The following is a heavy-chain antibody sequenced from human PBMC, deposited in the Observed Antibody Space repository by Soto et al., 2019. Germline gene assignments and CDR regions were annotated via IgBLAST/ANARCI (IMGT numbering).Heavy chain of an antibody. J-gene: IGHJ6*02. V-gene: IGHV1-69*12. CDR3: ASSLRMAGIGNYYYGMDV. Sequence: QVQLVQSGAEVKKPGSSLKVSCKASGGIFSDFSFSWVRQAPGQGLEWMGGIMPIFGGPDYAQRFRGRVTMTADEVTRTAFMELRGLTSEDTATYYCASSLRMAGIGNYYYGMDVWGQGTTVTVSS. CDR1: GGIFSDFS. D-gene: IGHD6-19*01. CDR2: IMPIFGGP.